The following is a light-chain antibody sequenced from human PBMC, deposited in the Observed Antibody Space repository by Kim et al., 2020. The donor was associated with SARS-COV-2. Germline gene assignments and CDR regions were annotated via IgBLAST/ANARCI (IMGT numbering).Light chain of an antibody. Sequence: SVQLTCTLSSGHSSYAIARHKQQPEKGPRYLMKLNSDVSHSRGDGIPDRFSGSSSGAERYLTISSLQSEDEGDYYCQTWGTGVRIFGGGTQLTVL. CDR3: QTWGTGVRI. J-gene: IGLJ2*01. V-gene: IGLV4-69*01. CDR1: SGHSSYA. CDR2: LNSDVSH.